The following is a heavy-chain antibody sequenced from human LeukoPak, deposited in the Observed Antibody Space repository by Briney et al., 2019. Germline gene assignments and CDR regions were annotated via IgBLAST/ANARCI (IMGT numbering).Heavy chain of an antibody. J-gene: IGHJ3*02. CDR1: GFTFSFYA. V-gene: IGHV3-64D*06. Sequence: GGSLRLSCSASGFTFSFYAMHWVRQAPGKGLEYVSGISTNGGSTYYADSVKGGFTISRDNSKNTLYLQMSSLRAEDTAVYYCVKVLSSSVATFPPDAFDIWGQGTMVTVPS. D-gene: IGHD5-12*01. CDR3: VKVLSSSVATFPPDAFDI. CDR2: ISTNGGST.